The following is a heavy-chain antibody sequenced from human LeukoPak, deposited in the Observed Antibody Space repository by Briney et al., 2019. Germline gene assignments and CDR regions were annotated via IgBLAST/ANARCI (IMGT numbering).Heavy chain of an antibody. CDR2: ISSSGSTI. CDR1: GFTFSDYY. Sequence: GGSLRLSCAASGFTFSDYYMSWIRHAPGKGLEWVSYISSSGSTIYYADSVKGRFTISRDNAKNSLYLQMNSLRAEDTAVYYCARARAEQLNYYYYYYYYMDVWGKGTTVTVSS. CDR3: ARARAEQLNYYYYYYYYMDV. V-gene: IGHV3-11*04. D-gene: IGHD6-6*01. J-gene: IGHJ6*03.